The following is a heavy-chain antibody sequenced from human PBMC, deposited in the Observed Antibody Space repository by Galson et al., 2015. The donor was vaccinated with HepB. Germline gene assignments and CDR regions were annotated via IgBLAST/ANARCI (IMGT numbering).Heavy chain of an antibody. J-gene: IGHJ1*01. V-gene: IGHV3-21*01. Sequence: SLRLSCAASGFTFSSYSMNWVRQAPGKGLEWVSSISSGSSFIYYADSVKGRFTISRDNAKSSLYLQMNSLRAEDTAVYYCARDSSGWPQTNLEYFHHWGQGTLVTVSS. CDR2: ISSGSSFI. CDR1: GFTFSSYS. D-gene: IGHD6-19*01. CDR3: ARDSSGWPQTNLEYFHH.